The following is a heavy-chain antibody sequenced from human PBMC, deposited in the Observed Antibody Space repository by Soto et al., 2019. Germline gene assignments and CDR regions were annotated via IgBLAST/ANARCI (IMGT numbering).Heavy chain of an antibody. CDR3: ARDGGRHSGGIDY. V-gene: IGHV1-69*01. CDR1: GGTFSSYS. Sequence: QVQLVQSGAEVKKPGSSVKVSCKASGGTFSSYSINWVRQAPGQGLEWMGEIFPIFGKANYAQQFQGRVTITADESTRTAYMELSSLRSEDTSVYYCARDGGRHSGGIDYWGQGTLVTVSS. CDR2: IFPIFGKA. D-gene: IGHD1-26*01. J-gene: IGHJ4*02.